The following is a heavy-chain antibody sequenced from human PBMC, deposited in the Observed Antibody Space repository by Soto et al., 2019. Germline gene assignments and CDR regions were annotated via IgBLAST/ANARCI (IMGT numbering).Heavy chain of an antibody. Sequence: SETLSLTCTVSGGSISSSSYYWGWIRQPPGKGLEWIGSIYYSGSTYYNPSLKSRVTISVDTSKNQFSLKLSSVTAADTAVYYCARVDYDSSGYYSGHDYWGQGTLVTVS. CDR3: ARVDYDSSGYYSGHDY. V-gene: IGHV4-39*07. J-gene: IGHJ4*02. CDR1: GGSISSSSYY. CDR2: IYYSGST. D-gene: IGHD3-22*01.